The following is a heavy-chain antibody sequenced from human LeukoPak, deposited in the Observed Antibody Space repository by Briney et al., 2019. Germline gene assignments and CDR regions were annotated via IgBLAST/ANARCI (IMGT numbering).Heavy chain of an antibody. D-gene: IGHD3-3*01. CDR1: GGSISSGGYY. J-gene: IGHJ5*02. CDR3: AREAFGTSYNWFDP. Sequence: SETLSLTCTVSGGSISSGGYYWSWIRQHPGKGLEWIGYIYYSGSTYHNPSLKSRVTISVDTSKNQFSLKLSSVTAADTAVYYCAREAFGTSYNWFDPWGQGTLVTVSS. CDR2: IYYSGST. V-gene: IGHV4-31*03.